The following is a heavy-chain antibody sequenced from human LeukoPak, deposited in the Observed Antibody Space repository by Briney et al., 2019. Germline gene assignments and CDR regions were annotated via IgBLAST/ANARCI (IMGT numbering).Heavy chain of an antibody. V-gene: IGHV4-34*01. CDR3: ARDPRASVVPAAIYAFDI. CDR1: GGSFSGYY. CDR2: INHSGST. D-gene: IGHD2-2*01. Sequence: SETLSLTCAVYGGSFSGYYWSWIRQPPGKGLERIGEINHSGSTNYNPSLKSRVTISVDTSKNQFSLKLSSVTAADTAVYYCARDPRASVVPAAIYAFDIWGQGTMVTVSS. J-gene: IGHJ3*02.